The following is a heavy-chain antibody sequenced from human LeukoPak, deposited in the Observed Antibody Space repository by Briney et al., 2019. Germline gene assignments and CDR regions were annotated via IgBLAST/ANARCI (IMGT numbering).Heavy chain of an antibody. CDR3: ARSSGRNYYYYMDV. D-gene: IGHD3-10*01. CDR1: GGSISSYY. J-gene: IGHJ6*03. CDR2: IYYSGST. V-gene: IGHV4-59*01. Sequence: SETLPLTCTVSGGSISSYYWSWIRQPPGKGLEWIGYIYYSGSTNYNPSLESRVTISVDTSKNQFSLKLSSVTAADTAVYYCARSSGRNYYYYMDVWGKGTTVTVSS.